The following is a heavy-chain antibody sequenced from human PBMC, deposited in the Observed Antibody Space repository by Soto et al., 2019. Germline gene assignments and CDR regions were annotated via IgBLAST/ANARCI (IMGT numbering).Heavy chain of an antibody. J-gene: IGHJ4*02. CDR1: GFTFSSYG. D-gene: IGHD2-2*01. CDR2: ITYGGSNT. V-gene: IGHV3-30*18. Sequence: HPGGSLRLSCAASGFTFSSYGMHWVRQAPGKGLEWVAAITYGGSNTYYADSVKGRFTISRDNSKNTLYLQMNSLRAEDTAVYYCAKGCSSTSCYVWEVFDYWGQGTLVTVSS. CDR3: AKGCSSTSCYVWEVFDY.